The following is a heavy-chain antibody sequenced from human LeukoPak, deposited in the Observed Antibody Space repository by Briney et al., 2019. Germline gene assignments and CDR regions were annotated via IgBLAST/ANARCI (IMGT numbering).Heavy chain of an antibody. Sequence: GGSLRLSCAASGFTFNTYDMHWVRQAPGKGLEWVALISYDGSIKYYADSVKGRFTISRDSSKNTLYLQMNSLRGEDTAVYYCAKDALRGGTYYYFDYWGQGTLVTVSS. CDR2: ISYDGSIK. V-gene: IGHV3-30*18. D-gene: IGHD2-15*01. J-gene: IGHJ4*02. CDR1: GFTFNTYD. CDR3: AKDALRGGTYYYFDY.